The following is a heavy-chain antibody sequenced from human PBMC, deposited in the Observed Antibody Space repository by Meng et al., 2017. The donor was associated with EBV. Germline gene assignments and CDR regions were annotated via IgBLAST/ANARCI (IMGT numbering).Heavy chain of an antibody. J-gene: IGHJ4*02. CDR1: GYTFTGYY. D-gene: IGHD6-19*01. Sequence: QGQRGPVGVEVKKPGASVKVSCKASGYTFTGYYMHWVRQAPGQGLEWMGRINPNSGGTNYAQKFQGRVTMTRDTSISTAYMELSRLRSDDTAVYYCARVGIAVAGTGDYWGQGTLVTVSS. CDR3: ARVGIAVAGTGDY. CDR2: INPNSGGT. V-gene: IGHV1-2*06.